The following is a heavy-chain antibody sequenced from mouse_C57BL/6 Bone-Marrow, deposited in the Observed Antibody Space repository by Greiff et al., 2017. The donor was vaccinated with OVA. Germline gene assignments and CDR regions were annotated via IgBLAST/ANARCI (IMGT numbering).Heavy chain of an antibody. J-gene: IGHJ3*01. CDR2: IWWGVDT. Sequence: QVTLKESGPGILQPSQPLSLTCSFSGFSLRTFGMGVGWIRQPSGKGLEWLAHIWWGVDTYYNPALKSRLTISKDPSNNQVFLKIANRDTADAATYYCAGLTAPSGYGWVAYWGQGTLVTVSA. V-gene: IGHV8-8*01. CDR3: AGLTAPSGYGWVAY. CDR1: GFSLRTFGMG. D-gene: IGHD2-2*01.